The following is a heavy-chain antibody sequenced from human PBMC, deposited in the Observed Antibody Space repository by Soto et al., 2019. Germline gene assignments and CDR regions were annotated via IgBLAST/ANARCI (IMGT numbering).Heavy chain of an antibody. CDR3: AREGRIWSGYHLYYYYGMDV. CDR2: IYYSGST. Sequence: PSETLSLTCTVSGGSISSGDYYWSWIRQPPGKGLEWIGYIYYSGSTYYNPSLKSRVTISVDTSKNQFSLKLSSVTAADTAVYYCAREGRIWSGYHLYYYYGMDVWGQGTTVTVS. J-gene: IGHJ6*02. V-gene: IGHV4-30-4*01. CDR1: GGSISSGDYY. D-gene: IGHD3-3*01.